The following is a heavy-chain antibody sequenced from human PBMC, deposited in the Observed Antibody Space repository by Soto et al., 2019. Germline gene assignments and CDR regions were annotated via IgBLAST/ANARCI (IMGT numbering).Heavy chain of an antibody. CDR1: VITFTNAW. V-gene: IGHV3-15*01. CDR3: TTDGGVSAYPLFWA. J-gene: IGHJ5*02. Sequence: GGSLRLSCAASVITFTNAWMGWVRQAPGRGLEWIGRPKSRRDGVTSDYATPVKGRFSISKDESKNTLYLQMNSLKTEDTAVYHCTTDGGVSAYPLFWAWGQGTLVTVSS. D-gene: IGHD2-8*02. CDR2: PKSRRDGVTS.